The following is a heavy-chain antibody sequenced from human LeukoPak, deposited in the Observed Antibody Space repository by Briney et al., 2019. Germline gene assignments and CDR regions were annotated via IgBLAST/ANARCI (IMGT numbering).Heavy chain of an antibody. J-gene: IGHJ4*02. V-gene: IGHV3-43*01. D-gene: IGHD6-13*01. Sequence: GGSLRLSCAASGFTFNDYTTHWVRQPPGKGLEWVSLITWDAGRTYYAASAKGRFTISRDNSKNTLYLQMNSLRAEDTAVYYCARGGPAAGRFDYWGQGTLVTVSS. CDR3: ARGGPAAGRFDY. CDR2: ITWDAGRT. CDR1: GFTFNDYT.